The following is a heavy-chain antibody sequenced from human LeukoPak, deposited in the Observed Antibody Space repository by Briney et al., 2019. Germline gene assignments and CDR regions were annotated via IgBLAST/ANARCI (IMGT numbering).Heavy chain of an antibody. Sequence: PGGSLRLSCAASGFTFSSYGMHWVRQAPGKGLEWVAFIRYDGSSKYYADSVKGRFTISRDNSKNTLYLQMNSLRAEDTAVYYCAKGKCSGTSCYLSYYFDYWGQGTLVTVSS. CDR1: GFTFSSYG. D-gene: IGHD2-2*01. J-gene: IGHJ4*02. CDR2: IRYDGSSK. CDR3: AKGKCSGTSCYLSYYFDY. V-gene: IGHV3-30*02.